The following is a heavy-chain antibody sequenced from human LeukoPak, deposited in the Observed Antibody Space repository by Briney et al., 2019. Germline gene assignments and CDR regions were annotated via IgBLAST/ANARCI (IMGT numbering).Heavy chain of an antibody. V-gene: IGHV3-48*01. CDR3: ARDVTSWYYFDY. CDR1: GFTFTSFA. D-gene: IGHD2-2*01. Sequence: GGSLRLSCAASGFTFTSFAMHWVRQAPGEGLEWLSYISSSGSSIYYTDSVKGRFTVSRDNAKNSLYPQMNSLRAEDTAVYYCARDVTSWYYFDYWGQGTLVTVSS. J-gene: IGHJ4*02. CDR2: ISSSGSSI.